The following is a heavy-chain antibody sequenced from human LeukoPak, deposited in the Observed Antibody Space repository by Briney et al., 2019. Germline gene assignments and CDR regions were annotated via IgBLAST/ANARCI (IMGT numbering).Heavy chain of an antibody. CDR1: GGSISSYY. Sequence: SETLSLTCTVSGGSISSYYWNWIRQPPGEGLEWIGYIYYSGSTNYNPSLKSRVTISVDTSKSQFSLKLSSVTAADTAVYYCARHANDYGDYAAFYYFDYWGQGTLVTVSS. J-gene: IGHJ4*02. V-gene: IGHV4-59*08. D-gene: IGHD4-17*01. CDR3: ARHANDYGDYAAFYYFDY. CDR2: IYYSGST.